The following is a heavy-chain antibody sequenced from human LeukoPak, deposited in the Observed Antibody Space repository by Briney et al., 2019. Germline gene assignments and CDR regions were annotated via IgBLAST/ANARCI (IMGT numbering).Heavy chain of an antibody. Sequence: SETLSLPCTVSGGSISSYYWSWIRQPPGKGLECIGYIYYSGSTNYNPSLKSRVTISVDTSKNQFSLKLSSVTAADTAVYYCARARMATIRGYYFDYWGQGTLVTVSS. D-gene: IGHD5-24*01. J-gene: IGHJ4*02. CDR1: GGSISSYY. CDR2: IYYSGST. CDR3: ARARMATIRGYYFDY. V-gene: IGHV4-59*01.